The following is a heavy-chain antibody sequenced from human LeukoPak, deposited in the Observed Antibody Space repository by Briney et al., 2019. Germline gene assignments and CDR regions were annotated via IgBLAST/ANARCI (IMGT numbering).Heavy chain of an antibody. CDR1: GFTFSDYY. CDR3: ARGVTFGGVIVIRIDY. CDR2: ISSSGSTI. D-gene: IGHD3-16*02. V-gene: IGHV3-11*01. Sequence: GGSLRLSCAASGFTFSDYYMSWIRQAPGKGLEWVSYISSSGSTIYYADSVKGRFTISRDNAKNSLYLQMNSLRAEDTAVYYCARGVTFGGVIVIRIDYWGQGTLVTVSS. J-gene: IGHJ4*02.